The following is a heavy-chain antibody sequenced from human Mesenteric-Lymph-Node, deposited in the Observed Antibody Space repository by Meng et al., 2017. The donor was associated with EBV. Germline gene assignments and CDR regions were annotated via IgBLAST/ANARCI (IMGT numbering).Heavy chain of an antibody. V-gene: IGHV1-18*01. J-gene: IGHJ4*02. D-gene: IGHD1-26*01. CDR1: GYTFTSYG. CDR2: ISAYNGNT. Sequence: QGELVQVGGGGKKQGASVKVSCKASGYTFTSYGISWVRQALGQGLEWMGWISAYNGNTNYAQKLQGRVTMTTDTSTSTAYMELRSLRSDDTAVYYCARDPQGASGSYFTYWGQGTLVTVSS. CDR3: ARDPQGASGSYFTY.